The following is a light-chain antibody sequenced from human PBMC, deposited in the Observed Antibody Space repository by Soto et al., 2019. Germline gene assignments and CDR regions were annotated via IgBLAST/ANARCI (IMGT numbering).Light chain of an antibody. J-gene: IGKJ1*01. CDR3: QQYNSYPST. Sequence: DIQMTQSPSTLSASVGDRVTITCRASQSISSWLAWYQQKPGKAPKLLIYKASSLESGVPSRFSGSGSGTEFTLTISSLQPDDFPTYYCQQYNSYPSTFGQRTKVEIK. V-gene: IGKV1-5*03. CDR2: KAS. CDR1: QSISSW.